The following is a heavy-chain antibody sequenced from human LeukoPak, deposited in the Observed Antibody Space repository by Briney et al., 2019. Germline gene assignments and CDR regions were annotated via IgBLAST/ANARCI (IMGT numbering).Heavy chain of an antibody. Sequence: SETLSLTCTVSGGSISSYYWSWIRQPPGKGLEWIGYIYYSGSTNYNPSLKSRVTISVDTSKNQFSLKLSSVTAADTAVYYCARTYYDFCSGYYVRNYGMDVWGQGTTVTVSS. CDR2: IYYSGST. CDR3: ARTYYDFCSGYYVRNYGMDV. CDR1: GGSISSYY. J-gene: IGHJ6*02. D-gene: IGHD3-3*01. V-gene: IGHV4-59*01.